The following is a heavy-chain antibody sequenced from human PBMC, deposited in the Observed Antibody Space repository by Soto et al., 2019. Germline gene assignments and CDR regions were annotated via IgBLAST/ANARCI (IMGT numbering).Heavy chain of an antibody. CDR2: ISYDGSNK. D-gene: IGHD3-9*01. CDR1: GFTFSSYG. V-gene: IGHV3-30*18. CDR3: AKDFDAGVGMDV. Sequence: QVQLVESGGGVVQPGRSLRLSCAASGFTFSSYGMHWVRQAPGKGLEWVAVISYDGSNKYYADSVKGRFTISRDNSKNTLYLQMNSLRAEDTAVYYCAKDFDAGVGMDVWGQGTTVTVSS. J-gene: IGHJ6*02.